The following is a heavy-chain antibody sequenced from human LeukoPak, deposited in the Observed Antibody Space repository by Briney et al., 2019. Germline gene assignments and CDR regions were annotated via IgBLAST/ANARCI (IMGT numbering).Heavy chain of an antibody. CDR1: GGSISSYY. Sequence: SETLSLTCTVSGGSISSYYWSWIRQPPGKGLEWIGYIYYSGSTNYNPSLKSRVTISVDTSKNQFSLKLSSVTAADTAVYYCAGAFLEWSHGQWFDPWGQGTLVTVSS. CDR3: AGAFLEWSHGQWFDP. CDR2: IYYSGST. V-gene: IGHV4-59*01. J-gene: IGHJ5*02. D-gene: IGHD3-3*01.